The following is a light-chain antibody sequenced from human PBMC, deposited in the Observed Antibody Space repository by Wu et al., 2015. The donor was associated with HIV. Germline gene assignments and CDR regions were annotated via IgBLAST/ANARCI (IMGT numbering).Light chain of an antibody. CDR3: QQRRTWPLT. Sequence: DIVLTQSPASLSLSPGERVTLSCRASQNVNNYLAWYQQKPGQAPRLLIYDASNRAKGIPTRFTGSGSGTDFSLTISSLEPEDLTIYYCQQRRTWPLTFGQGTRLEIK. J-gene: IGKJ5*01. V-gene: IGKV3-11*01. CDR2: DAS. CDR1: QNVNNY.